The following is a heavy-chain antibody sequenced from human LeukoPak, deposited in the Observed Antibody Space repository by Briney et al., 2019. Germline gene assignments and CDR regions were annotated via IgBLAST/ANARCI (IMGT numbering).Heavy chain of an antibody. CDR1: GCSISSGGYY. CDR2: IYYSGST. CDR3: AREGIAAM. D-gene: IGHD6-13*01. Sequence: SQTLSLTCTVSGCSISSGGYYWSWIRQHPGKGLEWIGYIYYSGSTYYNPSLKSRVTISVDTSKTPCPPKMSSVTAAEAAVYFCAREGIAAMWGQGTLVTVSS. V-gene: IGHV4-31*03. J-gene: IGHJ4*02.